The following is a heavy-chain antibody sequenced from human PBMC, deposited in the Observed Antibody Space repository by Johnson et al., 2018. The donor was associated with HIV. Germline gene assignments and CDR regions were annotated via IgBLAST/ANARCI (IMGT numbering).Heavy chain of an antibody. V-gene: IGHV3-30*14. D-gene: IGHD6-13*01. CDR1: GFTFSSYP. CDR2: ISYDGSNK. Sequence: QVQLVESGGGLVKPGGSLRLSCAVSGFTFSSYPMHWVRQAPGKGLEWVAVISYDGSNKYYADSVKGRFTISRDNSKNTLYLQMNSLRAGDTAVYYCARAYGIAAAGTSGAFDIWGQGTMVTVSS. J-gene: IGHJ3*02. CDR3: ARAYGIAAAGTSGAFDI.